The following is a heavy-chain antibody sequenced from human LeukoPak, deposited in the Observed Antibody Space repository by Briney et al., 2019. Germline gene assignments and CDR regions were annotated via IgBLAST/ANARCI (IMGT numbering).Heavy chain of an antibody. CDR1: GGTFSTTT. CDR3: ARAPRNWGFDY. J-gene: IGHJ4*02. Sequence: ASVKVSCTASGGTFSTTTINWVRRAPGQGLEWMGGITPIFRTPNYAQKFQGRVTITAVESMSTAYMELSRLRFEDTAVYYCARAPRNWGFDYWGQGTLVTVSS. D-gene: IGHD7-27*01. CDR2: ITPIFRTP. V-gene: IGHV1-69*13.